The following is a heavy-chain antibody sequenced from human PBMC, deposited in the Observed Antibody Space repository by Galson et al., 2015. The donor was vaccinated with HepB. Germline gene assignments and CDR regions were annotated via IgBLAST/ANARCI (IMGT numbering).Heavy chain of an antibody. D-gene: IGHD4-17*01. CDR3: ARGPSYGDYLMDY. CDR2: ISSSSSTI. Sequence: SLRLSCAASGFTFINSAMSWVRQAPGKGLEWVSYISSSSSTIYYADSVKGRFTISRDNAKNSLFLQMNSLRAEDTAVYYCARGPSYGDYLMDYWGLGTLVTVSS. CDR1: GFTFINSA. V-gene: IGHV3-48*03. J-gene: IGHJ4*02.